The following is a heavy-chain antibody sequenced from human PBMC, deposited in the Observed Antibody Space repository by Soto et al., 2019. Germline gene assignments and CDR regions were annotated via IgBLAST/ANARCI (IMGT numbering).Heavy chain of an antibody. D-gene: IGHD3-22*01. CDR3: AKVYYYDSSCYFPKYYFDY. Sequence: EVQLLESGGGLVQPGGSLRLSCAASGFTFSSYAMSWVRQAPGKGLEWVSAISGSGGSTYYADSVKGMFTISRDNSKNPLYLQMNSLRAEDTAVYYCAKVYYYDSSCYFPKYYFDYWGQGTLVTVSS. CDR2: ISGSGGST. CDR1: GFTFSSYA. J-gene: IGHJ4*02. V-gene: IGHV3-23*01.